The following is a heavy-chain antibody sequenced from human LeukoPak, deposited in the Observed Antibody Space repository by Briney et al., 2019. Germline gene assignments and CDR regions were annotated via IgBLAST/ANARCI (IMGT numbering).Heavy chain of an antibody. V-gene: IGHV3-7*01. CDR1: GFTFSSYW. D-gene: IGHD1-1*01. J-gene: IGHJ2*01. CDR3: ATLVFPDWNPSWYFDL. CDR2: IKQDGSEK. Sequence: GGSLRLSCAASGFTFSSYWMSWVRQAPGKGLEWVANIKQDGSEKYYVDAVKGRFTISRDNAKNSLYLQMNSLRAEDTAVYYSATLVFPDWNPSWYFDLWGRGTLVTVSS.